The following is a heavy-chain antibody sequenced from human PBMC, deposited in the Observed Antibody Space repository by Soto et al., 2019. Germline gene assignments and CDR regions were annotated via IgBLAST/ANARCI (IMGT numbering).Heavy chain of an antibody. Sequence: QVQLQESGPSLVKPSETLSLTCIVSGDSMTGHYWSWVRQSPAKGLECICWLYYTGYTMYNPTFKSRATMSVDTSKNQFSLNLGSVTAADTAVYYCARLLDLENNPPFDSWGQGALVVVSS. CDR2: LYYTGYT. CDR1: GDSMTGHY. CDR3: ARLLDLENNPPFDS. D-gene: IGHD3-3*01. V-gene: IGHV4-59*08. J-gene: IGHJ4*02.